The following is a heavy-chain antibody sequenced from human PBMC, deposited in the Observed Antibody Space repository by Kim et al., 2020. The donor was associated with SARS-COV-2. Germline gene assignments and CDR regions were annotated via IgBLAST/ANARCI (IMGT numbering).Heavy chain of an antibody. CDR2: IYPGDSDT. Sequence: GESLKISCKGSGYSFTSYWIGWVRQMPGKGLEWMGIIYPGDSDTRYSPSFQGQVTISADKSISTAYLQWSSLKASDTAMYYCARLTHPYYGSGSYYYYGMDVWGQGTTVTVSS. V-gene: IGHV5-51*01. CDR3: ARLTHPYYGSGSYYYYGMDV. CDR1: GYSFTSYW. J-gene: IGHJ6*02. D-gene: IGHD3-10*01.